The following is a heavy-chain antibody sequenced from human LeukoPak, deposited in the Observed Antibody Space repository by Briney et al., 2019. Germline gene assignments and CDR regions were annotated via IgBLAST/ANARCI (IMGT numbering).Heavy chain of an antibody. CDR1: GFTFSSYS. CDR3: ARDGRSSSWYGEAAYYFDY. CDR2: ISSSSSYI. D-gene: IGHD6-13*01. V-gene: IGHV3-21*01. Sequence: PGGSLRLSCAASGFTFSSYSMNWVRQAPGKGLEWVSSISSSSSYIYYADSVKGRFTISRDNAKNSLYLQMNSLRAEDTAVYYYARDGRSSSWYGEAAYYFDYWGQGTLVTVSS. J-gene: IGHJ4*02.